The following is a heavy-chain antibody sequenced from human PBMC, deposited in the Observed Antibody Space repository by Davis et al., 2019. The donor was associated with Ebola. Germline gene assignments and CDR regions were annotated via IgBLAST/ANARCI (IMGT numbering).Heavy chain of an antibody. CDR1: GFTFSSYA. CDR3: ARVRFGDIVVVPARVNWFDP. V-gene: IGHV3-23*01. Sequence: GGSLRLSCAASGFTFSSYAMSWVRQAPGKGLEWVSAISGSGGSTYYADSVKGRFTISRDNAKNSLYLQMNSLRAEDTAVYYCARVRFGDIVVVPARVNWFDPWGQGTLVTVSS. D-gene: IGHD2-2*01. J-gene: IGHJ5*02. CDR2: ISGSGGST.